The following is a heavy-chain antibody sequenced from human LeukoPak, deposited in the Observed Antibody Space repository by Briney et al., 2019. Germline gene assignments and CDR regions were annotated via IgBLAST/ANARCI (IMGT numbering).Heavy chain of an antibody. CDR3: ARDIRITMIVVVSGGAIDY. D-gene: IGHD3-22*01. V-gene: IGHV3-53*01. CDR2: IYSGGST. J-gene: IGHJ4*02. Sequence: GGSLRLSCAASGFTVSSNYMSWVRQAPGKGLEWVSVIYSGGSTYYADSVKGRFTISRDNAKNSLYLQMNSLRAEDTAVYYCARDIRITMIVVVSGGAIDYWGQGTLVTVSS. CDR1: GFTVSSNY.